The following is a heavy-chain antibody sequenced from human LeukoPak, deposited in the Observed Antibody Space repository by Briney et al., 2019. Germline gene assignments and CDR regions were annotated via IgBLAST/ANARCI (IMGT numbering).Heavy chain of an antibody. V-gene: IGHV1-18*01. D-gene: IGHD6-6*01. CDR1: GYTFTSYG. CDR3: ARDRVNEAARWGLNWFDP. J-gene: IGHJ5*02. Sequence: ASVKVSCKASGYTFTSYGISWVRQAPGQGLEWMGWISAYNGNTNYAQKLQGRVTMTTDTSTSAAYMELRSLRSDDTAVYYCARDRVNEAARWGLNWFDPWGQGTLVTVSS. CDR2: ISAYNGNT.